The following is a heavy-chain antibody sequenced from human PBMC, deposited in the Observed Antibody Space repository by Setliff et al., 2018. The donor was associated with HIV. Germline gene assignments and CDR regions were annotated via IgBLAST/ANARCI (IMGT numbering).Heavy chain of an antibody. J-gene: IGHJ6*03. Sequence: SETLSLTCTVSGGSINNYCCSWIRQPPGKGLEWIGYFCYTGSSNYNPSLKSRVSISIDTSKNQFSLKLSSVTAADTAVYFCARDGYTNGYGYYYFYMDVWGKGTTVTVSS. CDR1: GGSINNYC. CDR2: FCYTGSS. V-gene: IGHV4-59*12. D-gene: IGHD5-18*01. CDR3: ARDGYTNGYGYYYFYMDV.